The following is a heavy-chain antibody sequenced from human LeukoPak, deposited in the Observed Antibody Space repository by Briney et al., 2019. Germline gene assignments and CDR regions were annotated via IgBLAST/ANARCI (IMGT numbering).Heavy chain of an antibody. D-gene: IGHD3-22*01. V-gene: IGHV3-9*03. J-gene: IGHJ4*02. CDR2: ISWNSGSI. Sequence: PGGSLRLSCAASGFTFDDYAMHWVRQAPGKGLEWVSGISWNSGSIGYADSVKGRFTISRDNAKNSLYLQMNSLRAEDMALYYCARDRYYDSSGYYYPLGYWGQGTLVTVSS. CDR3: ARDRYYDSSGYYYPLGY. CDR1: GFTFDDYA.